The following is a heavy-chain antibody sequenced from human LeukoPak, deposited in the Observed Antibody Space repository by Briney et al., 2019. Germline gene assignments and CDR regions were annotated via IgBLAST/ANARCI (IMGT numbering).Heavy chain of an antibody. D-gene: IGHD1-1*01. J-gene: IGHJ5*02. CDR2: IYTSGST. Sequence: SETLSLTCTVSGGSISSYYWSWIRQPPGKGLEWIGYIYTSGSTNYNPSLKSRVTISVDTSKNQFSLKLSSVTAANTAVYYCARRWRPGWFDPRGQGTLVTVSS. CDR1: GGSISSYY. V-gene: IGHV4-4*09. CDR3: ARRWRPGWFDP.